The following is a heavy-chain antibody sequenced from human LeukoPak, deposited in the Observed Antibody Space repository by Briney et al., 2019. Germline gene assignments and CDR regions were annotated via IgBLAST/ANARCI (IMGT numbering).Heavy chain of an antibody. Sequence: SVKVSRKASGGTFSSYAISWVRQAPGQGLEWMGGIIPIFGTANYAQKFQGRVTITADESTSTAYMELSSLRSEDTAVYYCARDPGAYCGGDCYVDAFDIWGQGTMVTVSS. J-gene: IGHJ3*02. CDR1: GGTFSSYA. D-gene: IGHD2-21*02. V-gene: IGHV1-69*13. CDR2: IIPIFGTA. CDR3: ARDPGAYCGGDCYVDAFDI.